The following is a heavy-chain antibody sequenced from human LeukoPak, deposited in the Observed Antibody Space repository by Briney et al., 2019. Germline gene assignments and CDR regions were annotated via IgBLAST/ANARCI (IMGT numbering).Heavy chain of an antibody. J-gene: IGHJ4*02. Sequence: GESLKISCKGSGYSFTSYWIGWVRQMPGKGLEWMGIIYPGDSDTRYSPSFQGQVTISADKSISTAYLQWSSLKASDTAMYYCARRDRELLRPTPFDYWGQGTLVTVSS. CDR1: GYSFTSYW. D-gene: IGHD1-26*01. CDR2: IYPGDSDT. CDR3: ARRDRELLRPTPFDY. V-gene: IGHV5-51*01.